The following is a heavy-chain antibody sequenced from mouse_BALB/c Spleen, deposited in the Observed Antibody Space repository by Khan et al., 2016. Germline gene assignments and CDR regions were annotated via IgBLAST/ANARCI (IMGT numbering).Heavy chain of an antibody. D-gene: IGHD2-3*01. V-gene: IGHV9-3-1*01. J-gene: IGHJ3*01. CDR2: INTYTGEP. CDR3: ARMMLTGRGFAY. Sequence: QIQLVQSGPELKKPGETVKISCKASGFTFTNYGMNWVKQAPGKGLKWMGWINTYTGEPTYADEFKGRFVFSLETSASTAYLQINNLKKEDTATYFCARMMLTGRGFAYWGQGTLVTVSA. CDR1: GFTFTNYG.